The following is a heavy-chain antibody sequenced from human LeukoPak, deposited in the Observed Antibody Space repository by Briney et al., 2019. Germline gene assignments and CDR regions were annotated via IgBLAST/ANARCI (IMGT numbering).Heavy chain of an antibody. CDR2: INPNSGGT. CDR3: AATDPVLRYFDWLSREYYYYMDV. D-gene: IGHD3-9*01. J-gene: IGHJ6*03. V-gene: IGHV1-2*02. CDR1: GYTFTGYY. Sequence: ASVKVSCKASGYTFTGYYMHWVRQAPGQGLEWMGWINPNSGGTNYAQKFQGRVTMTRDTSISTAYMELSRLRSDDTAVYYCAATDPVLRYFDWLSREYYYYMDVWGKGTTVTVSS.